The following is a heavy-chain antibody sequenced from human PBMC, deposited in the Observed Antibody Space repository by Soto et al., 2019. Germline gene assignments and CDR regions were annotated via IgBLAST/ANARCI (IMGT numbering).Heavy chain of an antibody. D-gene: IGHD2-2*01. V-gene: IGHV4-34*01. CDR2: INHSGST. CDR1: GGSFSGYY. Sequence: QVQLQQWGAGLLKPSETLSLTCAVYGGSFSGYYWSWIRQPPGKGLEWIGEINHSGSTNYNPSLKSRGTISVDTSKNQFSLKLSSVTAADTAVYYCARGVRGCSSTSCSYDIGYWGQGTLVTVSS. J-gene: IGHJ4*02. CDR3: ARGVRGCSSTSCSYDIGY.